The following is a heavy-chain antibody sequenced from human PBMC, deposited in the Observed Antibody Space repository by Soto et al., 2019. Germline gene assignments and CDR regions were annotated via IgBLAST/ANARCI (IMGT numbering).Heavy chain of an antibody. V-gene: IGHV3-21*01. CDR3: ARDRYDRYYYYYYGMDV. CDR1: GFTFSSYS. Sequence: GVLRLSCAASGFTFSSYSMNWVRQAPGKGLEWVSSISSSSSYIYYADSVKGRFTISRDNAKNSLYLQMNSLRAKDTAVYYCARDRYDRYYYYYYGMDVWGQGTTVTVSS. D-gene: IGHD5-12*01. CDR2: ISSSSSYI. J-gene: IGHJ6*02.